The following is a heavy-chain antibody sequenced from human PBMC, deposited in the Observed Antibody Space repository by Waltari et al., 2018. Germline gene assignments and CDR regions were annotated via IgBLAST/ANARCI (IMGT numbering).Heavy chain of an antibody. J-gene: IGHJ5*02. V-gene: IGHV4-34*01. CDR3: AREKYSSSRNWFDP. Sequence: QVQLVESGGGVVQPGRSLRLSCAASGFTFSSYGMHWVRQAPGKGLEWIGEINHSGSTNYNPSLKSRVTISVDTSKNQFSLKLSSVTAADTAVYYCAREKYSSSRNWFDPWGQGTLVTVSS. CDR1: GFTFSSYG. CDR2: INHSGST. D-gene: IGHD6-13*01.